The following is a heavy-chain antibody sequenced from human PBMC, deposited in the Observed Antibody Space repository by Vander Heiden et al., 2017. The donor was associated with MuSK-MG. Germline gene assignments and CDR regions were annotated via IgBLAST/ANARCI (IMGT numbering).Heavy chain of an antibody. CDR1: GYSISSGYY. CDR2: IYHSGRT. D-gene: IGHD3-3*01. Sequence: QVQLQESGPGLVKPSETLSLICAVSGYSISSGYYWGWIRQPPGKGLEWIGSIYHSGRTYYNPSLNSRVTISVDTSKNQFSLKLSSVTAADTAVYYCARITIFGVVIIPDYDAFDIWGQGTMVTVSS. J-gene: IGHJ3*02. V-gene: IGHV4-38-2*01. CDR3: ARITIFGVVIIPDYDAFDI.